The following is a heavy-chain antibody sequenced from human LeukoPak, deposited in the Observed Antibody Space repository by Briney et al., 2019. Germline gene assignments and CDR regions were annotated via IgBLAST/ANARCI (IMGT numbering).Heavy chain of an antibody. J-gene: IGHJ4*02. CDR2: INSDGSST. CDR3: ARDRSIAAAGFIDY. CDR1: GFSFSSYW. D-gene: IGHD6-13*01. V-gene: IGHV3-74*01. Sequence: PGGALILSCAAAGFSFSSYWMHWFRQAPGKGLVWVSRINSDGSSTSYADSVKGRFTISRDNAKNTLYLQMNSLRAEDTAVYYCARDRSIAAAGFIDYWGQGTLVTVSS.